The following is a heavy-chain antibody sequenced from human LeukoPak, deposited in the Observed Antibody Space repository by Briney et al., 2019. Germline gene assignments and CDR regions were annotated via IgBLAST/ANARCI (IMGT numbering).Heavy chain of an antibody. CDR2: INPNSGGT. Sequence: ASVKVSCKASGYTFTGYYMHWVRQAPGQGLEWMGWINPNSGGTKYAQKFQGRVTMSRDTSITTAYMELSRLSSDDTAVYYCASWDLVSVPAATRDWFDPWGQGTLVTVSS. CDR1: GYTFTGYY. V-gene: IGHV1-2*02. J-gene: IGHJ5*02. CDR3: ASWDLVSVPAATRDWFDP. D-gene: IGHD2-2*01.